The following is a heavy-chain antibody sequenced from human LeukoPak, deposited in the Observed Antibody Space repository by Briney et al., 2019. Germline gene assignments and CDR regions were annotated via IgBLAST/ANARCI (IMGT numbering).Heavy chain of an antibody. CDR3: ARAPPRLDGYILYY. D-gene: IGHD5-24*01. Sequence: SVKVSCKASGGTFTNLAISWVRQAPGQGPEWMGRIIPTTGLASYAQKFQGRVTITADKSTSTAYMELSSLRSEDTAVYYCARAPPRLDGYILYYWGQGTLVTVSS. CDR2: IIPTTGLA. J-gene: IGHJ4*02. CDR1: GGTFTNLA. V-gene: IGHV1-69*04.